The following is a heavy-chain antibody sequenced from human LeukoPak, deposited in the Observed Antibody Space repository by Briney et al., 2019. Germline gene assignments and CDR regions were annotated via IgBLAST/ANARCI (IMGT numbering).Heavy chain of an antibody. J-gene: IGHJ4*02. D-gene: IGHD1-26*01. CDR3: AKVRIVGATTGFDY. V-gene: IGHV3-53*01. Sequence: GGSLRLSCAAPGFTVSSNYMSWVRQAPGKGLEWVSVIYSGGSTYYADSVKGRFTISRDNSKNTLYLQMNSLRAEDTAVYYCAKVRIVGATTGFDYWGQGTLVTVSS. CDR2: IYSGGST. CDR1: GFTVSSNY.